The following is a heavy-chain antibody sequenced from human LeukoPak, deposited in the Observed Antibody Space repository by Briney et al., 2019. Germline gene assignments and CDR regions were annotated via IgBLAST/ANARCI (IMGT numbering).Heavy chain of an antibody. J-gene: IGHJ4*02. CDR3: ARDFEYCTNGVCYGEGVNY. Sequence: GGSLRLSCAASGFTFSSYWMSWVRQAPGKGLEWVANIKQDGSEKYYVDSVKGRFTISRDNAKNSLYLQMNSLRAEDTAVYYCARDFEYCTNGVCYGEGVNYWGQGTLVTVSS. V-gene: IGHV3-7*01. D-gene: IGHD2-8*01. CDR1: GFTFSSYW. CDR2: IKQDGSEK.